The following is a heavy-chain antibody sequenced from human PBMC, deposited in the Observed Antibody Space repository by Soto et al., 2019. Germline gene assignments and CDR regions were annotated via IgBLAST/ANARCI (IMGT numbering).Heavy chain of an antibody. V-gene: IGHV3-21*01. D-gene: IGHD3-10*01. CDR2: ISSSSSYI. CDR1: GFTFSSYS. J-gene: IGHJ6*02. Sequence: GGSLRLSCAASGFTFSSYSMNWVRQAPGKGLEWVSSISSSSSYIYYADSVKGRFTISRDNAKNSLYLQMNSLRAEDTAVYYCATGGITMVRGVIIQSDYYGMDVWGQGTTVTVSS. CDR3: ATGGITMVRGVIIQSDYYGMDV.